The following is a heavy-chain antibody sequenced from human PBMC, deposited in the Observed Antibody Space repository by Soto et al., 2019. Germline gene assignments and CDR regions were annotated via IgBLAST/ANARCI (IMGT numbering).Heavy chain of an antibody. D-gene: IGHD3-3*01. Sequence: QVQLVQSGAEVKKPGSSVKVSCKASGGTFSSYAISWVRQAPGQGLEWMGGIIPIFGTANYAQKFQGRVTITADESTSTAYMELSSLRSGDTAVYYCARSPYYDFWSGYYYPNWFDPWGQGTLVTVSS. CDR2: IIPIFGTA. CDR3: ARSPYYDFWSGYYYPNWFDP. J-gene: IGHJ5*02. V-gene: IGHV1-69*12. CDR1: GGTFSSYA.